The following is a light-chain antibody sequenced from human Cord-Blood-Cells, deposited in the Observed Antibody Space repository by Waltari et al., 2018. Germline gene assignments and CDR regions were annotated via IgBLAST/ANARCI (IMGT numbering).Light chain of an antibody. V-gene: IGKV1-39*01. CDR3: QQSYSTPRT. Sequence: DIQMTPSPSSLSASVGDRVTNTCRASQSISSYLNWYQQKPGKAPKLLIYAASSLQSGVPSRFSGSGSGTDFTLTISSLQPEDVATYYCQQSYSTPRTFGQGTKVEIK. CDR1: QSISSY. J-gene: IGKJ1*01. CDR2: AAS.